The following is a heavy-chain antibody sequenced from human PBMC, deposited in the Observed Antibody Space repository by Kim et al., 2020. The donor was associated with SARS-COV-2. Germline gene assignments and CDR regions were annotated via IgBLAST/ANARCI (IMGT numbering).Heavy chain of an antibody. CDR2: ISSSGSTI. CDR1: GFTFSSYE. Sequence: GGSLRLSCAASGFTFSSYEMNWVRQAPGKGLEWVSYISSSGSTIYYADSVKGRFTISRDNAKNSLYLQMNSLGAEDTAVYYCARGGSNRITIFGVVIISAFDIWGQGTMVTVSS. D-gene: IGHD3-3*01. V-gene: IGHV3-48*03. CDR3: ARGGSNRITIFGVVIISAFDI. J-gene: IGHJ3*02.